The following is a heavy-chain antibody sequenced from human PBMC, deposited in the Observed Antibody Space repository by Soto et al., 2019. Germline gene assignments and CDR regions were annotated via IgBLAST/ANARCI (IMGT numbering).Heavy chain of an antibody. CDR3: VRDFGSSSEGGMDV. J-gene: IGHJ6*02. Sequence: EVQLVESGGGLIQPGGSLRLSCAASGFTVSSNYMSWVRQAPGKGLEWVSVIYSGGVTFYADSVKGRFTISRDNSKNKLYLQMNNLRGEDTAVYYCVRDFGSSSEGGMDVWGQGTTVTVSS. D-gene: IGHD6-6*01. V-gene: IGHV3-53*01. CDR1: GFTVSSNY. CDR2: IYSGGVT.